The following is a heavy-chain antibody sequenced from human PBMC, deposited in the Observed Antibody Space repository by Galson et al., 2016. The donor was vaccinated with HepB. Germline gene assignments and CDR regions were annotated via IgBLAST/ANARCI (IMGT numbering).Heavy chain of an antibody. J-gene: IGHJ4*02. D-gene: IGHD2-8*01. CDR1: GFTLTNYG. CDR3: EKDLCINKWTNCFDY. V-gene: IGHV3-30*18. CDR2: ISYDGRAA. Sequence: SLRLSCAASGFTLTNYGMHWVRQAPGKGLEWVAMISYDGRAAYYADSVKGRFTISRDNSENTMYLQMSSLRTEDTAVYYCEKDLCINKWTNCFDYWGQGTLVTVSS.